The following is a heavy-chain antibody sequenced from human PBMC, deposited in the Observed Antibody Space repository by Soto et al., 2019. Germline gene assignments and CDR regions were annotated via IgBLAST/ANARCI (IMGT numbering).Heavy chain of an antibody. CDR3: ARDFGHYDISNDYYYYYGMDV. CDR2: INPSGGST. D-gene: IGHD3-9*01. V-gene: IGHV1-46*01. Sequence: ASVKVSCKASGYTFTSYYMHWVRQAPGQGLEWMGIINPSGGSTSYAQKFQGRVTMTRDTSTSTVYMELSSLRSEDTAVYYCARDFGHYDISNDYYYYYGMDVWGQGTTVTVSS. CDR1: GYTFTSYY. J-gene: IGHJ6*02.